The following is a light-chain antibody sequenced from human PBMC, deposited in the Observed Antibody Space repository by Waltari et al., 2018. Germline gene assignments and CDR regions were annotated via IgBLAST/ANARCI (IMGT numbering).Light chain of an antibody. J-gene: IGKJ4*01. Sequence: IRMTQSPFSLSASVGDRVTITRGASQGISSYLSWYQQKPAKAPKLFIYYASSLQSGVPSRFSGSGSGTYYTLTISSLQPEDFATYYCPQYYSLLTFGGGRKVEIK. CDR2: YAS. V-gene: IGKV1D-43*01. CDR3: PQYYSLLT. CDR1: QGISSY.